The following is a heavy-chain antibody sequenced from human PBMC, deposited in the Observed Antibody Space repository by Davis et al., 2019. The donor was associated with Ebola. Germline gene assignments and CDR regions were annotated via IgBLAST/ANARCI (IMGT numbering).Heavy chain of an antibody. CDR2: INAGNGNT. CDR1: GYTFTSYA. CDR3: ARETLGDYWDY. V-gene: IGHV1-3*01. D-gene: IGHD2/OR15-2a*01. J-gene: IGHJ4*02. Sequence: AASVKVSCKASGYTFTSYAMHWVRQAPGQRLEWMGWINAGNGNTKYSQKFQGRVTITRDTSASTAYMELSSLRSEDTAVYYCARETLGDYWDYWGQGTLVTVSS.